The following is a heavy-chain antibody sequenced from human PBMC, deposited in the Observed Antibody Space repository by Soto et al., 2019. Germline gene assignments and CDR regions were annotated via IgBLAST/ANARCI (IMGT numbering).Heavy chain of an antibody. V-gene: IGHV4-30-4*01. J-gene: IGHJ6*02. CDR1: GASINNGDYY. D-gene: IGHD2-8*01. CDR3: AREIRYCSNGVCSSSGMDV. CDR2: SHYSGST. Sequence: SETLSLTCTVSGASINNGDYYWSWIRQPPGKGLEWIGFSHYSGSTFYNPSLKSRLTILLDTSKNQFSLRLGSVAATDTAVYFCAREIRYCSNGVCSSSGMDVWGQGTTVTVSS.